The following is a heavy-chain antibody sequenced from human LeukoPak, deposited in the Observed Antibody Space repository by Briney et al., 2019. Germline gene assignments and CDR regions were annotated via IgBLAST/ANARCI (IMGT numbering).Heavy chain of an antibody. CDR3: ARGYDILTGYYVDYYYYGMDV. J-gene: IGHJ6*04. CDR1: GDSVSSNSAA. CDR2: TYYRSKWYN. Sequence: SLTLSLTCAISGDSVSSNSAAWNWIRQSLSRGLEWLGRTYYRSKWYNDYAVSVKSRITINPDTSKNQFSLQLNSVTPEDTAVYYCARGYDILTGYYVDYYYYGMDVWGKGTTVTVSS. V-gene: IGHV6-1*01. D-gene: IGHD3-9*01.